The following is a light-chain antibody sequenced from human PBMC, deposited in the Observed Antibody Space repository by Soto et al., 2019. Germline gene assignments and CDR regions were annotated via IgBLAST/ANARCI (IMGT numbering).Light chain of an antibody. CDR3: NSQRSSGTRV. J-gene: IGLJ1*01. CDR1: SSDVGGYKH. Sequence: QSVLTQPASVSGSPGQSITISCTGTSSDVGGYKHVSWYQHRPGKAPKLMIYEVSNRPSGVSNRFSGSKSGYTASLTISGLQAEDEADYYCNSQRSSGTRVFXTGTKVTVL. CDR2: EVS. V-gene: IGLV2-14*01.